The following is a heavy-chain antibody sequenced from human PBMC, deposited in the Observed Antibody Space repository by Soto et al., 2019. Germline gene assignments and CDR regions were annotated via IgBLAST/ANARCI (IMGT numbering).Heavy chain of an antibody. D-gene: IGHD3-22*01. CDR2: INPNSGGT. CDR3: ARSDLVVIAEDHDAFDI. Sequence: QVQLVQSGAEVKKPGASVKVSCKASGYTFTGYYMHWVRQAPGQGLEWMGWINPNSGGTNYAQKFQGRVTMTRDTSISTAYMELSRLRSDDTAVYYCARSDLVVIAEDHDAFDIWGQGTMVTVSS. J-gene: IGHJ3*02. CDR1: GYTFTGYY. V-gene: IGHV1-2*02.